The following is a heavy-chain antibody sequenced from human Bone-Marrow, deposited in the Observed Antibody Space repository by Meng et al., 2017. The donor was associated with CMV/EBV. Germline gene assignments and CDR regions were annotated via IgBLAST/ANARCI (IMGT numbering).Heavy chain of an antibody. CDR3: ARGVGTEYQLLPLRY. J-gene: IGHJ4*02. Sequence: GESLKISCAASGFTFSSYAMSWVRQAPGKGLEWVSAISGSGGYTYYADSVKGRFTISRDNSKNTLYLQMNSLRAEDTAVYYCARGVGTEYQLLPLRYWGQGTLVTVSP. CDR1: GFTFSSYA. V-gene: IGHV3-23*01. CDR2: ISGSGGYT. D-gene: IGHD2-2*01.